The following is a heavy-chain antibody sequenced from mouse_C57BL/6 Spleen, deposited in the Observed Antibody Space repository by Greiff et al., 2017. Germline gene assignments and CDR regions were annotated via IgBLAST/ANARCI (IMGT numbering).Heavy chain of an antibody. J-gene: IGHJ1*03. V-gene: IGHV1-26*01. CDR1: GYTFTDYY. Sequence: VQLQQSGPELVKPGASVKISCKASGYTFTDYYMNWVKQSHGKSLEWIGDINPNNGGTSYNQKFKGKATLTVDKSSSTAYMELRSLTSEDSAVYYCARSHYYGSSRYWYFEVWGTGTTVTVSS. CDR2: INPNNGGT. D-gene: IGHD1-1*01. CDR3: ARSHYYGSSRYWYFEV.